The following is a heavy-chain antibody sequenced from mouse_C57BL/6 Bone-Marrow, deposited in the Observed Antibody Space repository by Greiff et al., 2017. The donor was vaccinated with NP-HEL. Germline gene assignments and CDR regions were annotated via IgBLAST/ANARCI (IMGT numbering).Heavy chain of an antibody. CDR2: IHPNSGST. D-gene: IGHD2-3*01. CDR1: GYTFTSYW. V-gene: IGHV1-64*01. Sequence: VQLQQSGAELVKPGASVKLSCKASGYTFTSYWMHWVKQRPGQGLEWIGMIHPNSGSTNYNEKFKSKATLTVDKSSSTAYMQLSSLTSEDSAVYYCASGRWLLPYYYAMDYWGQGTSVTVSS. J-gene: IGHJ4*01. CDR3: ASGRWLLPYYYAMDY.